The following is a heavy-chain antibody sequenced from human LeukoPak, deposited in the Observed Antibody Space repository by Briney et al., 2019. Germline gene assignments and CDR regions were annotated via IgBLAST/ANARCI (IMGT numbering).Heavy chain of an antibody. CDR3: ARALGASSGYYYTDY. CDR2: IIPSCGTA. Sequence: SVKVSCKASGDTFTSYAINWVRQAPGQGLEWMGGIIPSCGTASYAQRFQGRVTMTRDESTSTAYMELSSLRSEDTAVYYCARALGASSGYYYTDYWGQGTLVTVSS. J-gene: IGHJ4*02. D-gene: IGHD3-22*01. CDR1: GDTFTSYA. V-gene: IGHV1-69*05.